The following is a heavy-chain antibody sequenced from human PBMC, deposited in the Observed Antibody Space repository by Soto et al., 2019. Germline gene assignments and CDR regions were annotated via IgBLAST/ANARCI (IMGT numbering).Heavy chain of an antibody. D-gene: IGHD1-1*01. J-gene: IGHJ4*02. CDR1: GGSVSSGSYY. Sequence: SETLSLTCTVSGGSVSSGSYYWSWIRQPPGKGLEWIGYIYYSGSTNYNPSLKSRVTISVDTSKNQVSLKLSSVTAADTAVYYCANTLGNRQLFDYWGQGTLVTVSS. V-gene: IGHV4-61*01. CDR3: ANTLGNRQLFDY. CDR2: IYYSGST.